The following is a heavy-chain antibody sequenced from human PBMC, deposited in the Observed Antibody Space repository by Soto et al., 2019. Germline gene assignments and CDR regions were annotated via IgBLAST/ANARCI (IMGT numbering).Heavy chain of an antibody. Sequence: GSLLLSCLASGFTFSDHNIDWVRQAPGKGLEWVGLTRGKANSYTTDYAASVKGRFTISRDDSKNSAFLQMNSLKTEDTALYYCTRRAPSRAFDFWGQGTPVTVSS. CDR2: TRGKANSYTT. V-gene: IGHV3-72*01. J-gene: IGHJ4*02. CDR3: TRRAPSRAFDF. CDR1: GFTFSDHN.